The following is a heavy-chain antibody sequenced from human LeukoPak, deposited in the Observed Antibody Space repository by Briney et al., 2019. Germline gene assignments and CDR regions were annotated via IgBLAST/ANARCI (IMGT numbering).Heavy chain of an antibody. V-gene: IGHV5-51*01. D-gene: IGHD6-19*01. J-gene: IGHJ6*02. Sequence: GESLKISCQGSGSSFTSYWIGWVRQLPGRGLEWMGIIYPGDSDTRYSPSFLGQVTISADKSISTAHLQWSSLKASDTAMYYCARSIAVAGTAPYYYGMDVWGQGTTVTVSS. CDR3: ARSIAVAGTAPYYYGMDV. CDR1: GSSFTSYW. CDR2: IYPGDSDT.